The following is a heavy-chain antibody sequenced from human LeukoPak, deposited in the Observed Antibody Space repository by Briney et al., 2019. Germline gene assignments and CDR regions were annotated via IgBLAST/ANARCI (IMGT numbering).Heavy chain of an antibody. V-gene: IGHV3-30-3*01. CDR2: ISYDGSNK. Sequence: GGSLRLSCAASGFTFSSYAMHWVRQAPGKGLEWVAVISYDGSNKYYADSVKGRFTISRDNSKNTLYLQMNGLGAEDTAVYYCARELNGYGYYFFDYWGPGTLVTVSS. CDR3: ARELNGYGYYFFDY. CDR1: GFTFSSYA. J-gene: IGHJ4*02. D-gene: IGHD3-16*01.